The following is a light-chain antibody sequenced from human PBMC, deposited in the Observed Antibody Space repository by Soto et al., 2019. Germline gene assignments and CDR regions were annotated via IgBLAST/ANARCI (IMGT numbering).Light chain of an antibody. Sequence: AIQMTQSPSSLSASVGDRVTITCRASQAIRNDLGWYQQKPGKAPKLLIYFASTSQSGVPSRFSGSGSGTDFTLTISSLQPEDFETYYCLQDYNYPWTFGQGTKVDIK. J-gene: IGKJ1*01. V-gene: IGKV1-6*02. CDR2: FAS. CDR1: QAIRND. CDR3: LQDYNYPWT.